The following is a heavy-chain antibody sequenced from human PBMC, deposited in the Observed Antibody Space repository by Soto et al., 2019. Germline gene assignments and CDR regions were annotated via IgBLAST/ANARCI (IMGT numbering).Heavy chain of an antibody. CDR2: IYSGGYT. D-gene: IGHD3-3*01. Sequence: GGSLRLSCAVSGFTVSNNYMSWVRQAPGKGLEGVSVIYSGGYTAYGDSVKGRFTISRDNSKNTLYLQMNSLRADDTAVYYCAKDQYDFWSGYSHFDYWGQGTLVTVSS. CDR3: AKDQYDFWSGYSHFDY. V-gene: IGHV3-53*01. CDR1: GFTVSNNY. J-gene: IGHJ4*02.